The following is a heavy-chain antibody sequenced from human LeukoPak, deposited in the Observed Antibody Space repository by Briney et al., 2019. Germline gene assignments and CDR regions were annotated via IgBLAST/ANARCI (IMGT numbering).Heavy chain of an antibody. CDR2: MNPNSDNT. CDR3: ATDRPSYYYDSSGYYYYY. V-gene: IGHV1-8*01. J-gene: IGHJ4*02. D-gene: IGHD3-22*01. Sequence: ASVKVSCKASGYTFTSYDINWVRQATGQGLEWMGWMNPNSDNTGYAQKFQGRVTMTEDTSTDTAYMELSSLRSEDTAVYYCATDRPSYYYDSSGYYYYYWGQGTLVTVSS. CDR1: GYTFTSYD.